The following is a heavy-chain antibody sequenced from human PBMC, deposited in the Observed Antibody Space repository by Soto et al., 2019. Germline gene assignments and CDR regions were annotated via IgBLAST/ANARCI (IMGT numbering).Heavy chain of an antibody. D-gene: IGHD1-26*01. J-gene: IGHJ4*02. CDR1: GNTFTGYY. CDR3: ARDLGGSRDS. CDR2: INPNNDGT. V-gene: IGHV1-2*02. Sequence: ASVKVSCKASGNTFTGYYIHWVRQAPGQGLEWMGWINPNNDGTTYGEKFQGRVAMTRDTSTSTAYMELSRLRSDDTAVYYCARDLGGSRDSWGQGTLVTVSS.